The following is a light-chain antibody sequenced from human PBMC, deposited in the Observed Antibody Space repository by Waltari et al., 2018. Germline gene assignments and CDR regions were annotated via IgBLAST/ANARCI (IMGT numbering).Light chain of an antibody. V-gene: IGLV2-14*01. CDR3: SSQSSNNVVL. Sequence: QSALTQPASVSGSPGQSVTIFCTGTSNDVGGYNSVSWYQEHPGQAPRVIIYDVSDRPSAVSDRVSGSKSGNTASLTISGLQAEDAADYYCSSQSSNNVVLFGGGTKLTVL. CDR2: DVS. CDR1: SNDVGGYNS. J-gene: IGLJ2*01.